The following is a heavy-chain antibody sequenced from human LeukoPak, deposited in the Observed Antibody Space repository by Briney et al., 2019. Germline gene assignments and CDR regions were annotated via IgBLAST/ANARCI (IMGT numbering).Heavy chain of an antibody. J-gene: IGHJ4*02. D-gene: IGHD5-12*01. V-gene: IGHV3-7*01. Sequence: GGSLRLSCAASGFTFSRSWMSWVRQAAGKGLEWVANIKEDGSEKYYVDSVKGRFTISRDNAKNSLYLQMNSLRAEDTAAFYCGRGRPRGYSGYVIDYWGQGTPITVSS. CDR2: IKEDGSEK. CDR1: GFTFSRSW. CDR3: GRGRPRGYSGYVIDY.